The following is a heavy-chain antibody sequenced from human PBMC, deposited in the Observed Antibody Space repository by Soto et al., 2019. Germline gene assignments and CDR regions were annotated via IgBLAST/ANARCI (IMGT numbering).Heavy chain of an antibody. CDR2: IYTSGST. CDR1: GGSISSYY. Sequence: SETLSLTCTVSGGSISSYYWSWIRQPAGKGLEWIGRIYTSGSTNYNPSLKSRVTMSLDTSKNQFSLKLTSVTAADTAIYYCASQDYDKSVYYFDYWGRGTLVTVSS. J-gene: IGHJ4*02. CDR3: ASQDYDKSVYYFDY. D-gene: IGHD3-22*01. V-gene: IGHV4-4*07.